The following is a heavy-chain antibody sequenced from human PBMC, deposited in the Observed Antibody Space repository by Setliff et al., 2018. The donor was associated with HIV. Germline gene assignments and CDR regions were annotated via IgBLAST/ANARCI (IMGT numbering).Heavy chain of an antibody. J-gene: IGHJ4*02. Sequence: PSETLSLTCTVSGGSLSSSNNFWGWIRQRPGKGLEWIGTTDYTGNTDYNTSLKSRLTISVDTSKNQFSLKLSSVTAADTAVYYCARLILNWNYFDYWGQGTLVTVSS. CDR2: TDYTGNT. V-gene: IGHV4-39*01. CDR3: ARLILNWNYFDY. D-gene: IGHD1-20*01. CDR1: GGSLSSSNNF.